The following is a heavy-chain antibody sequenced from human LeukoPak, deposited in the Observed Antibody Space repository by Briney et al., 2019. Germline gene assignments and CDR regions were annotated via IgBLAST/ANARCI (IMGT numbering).Heavy chain of an antibody. J-gene: IGHJ4*02. CDR1: GFTLSSYW. Sequence: GGSLRLSCAASGFTLSSYWMHWVRQAPGKGLVWVSRINSDGSSTSYADSVKGRFTISRDNAKNTLYLQMNSLRAEDTAVYYCASVTYYYDSSGDYWGQGTLVTVSS. D-gene: IGHD3-22*01. V-gene: IGHV3-74*01. CDR2: INSDGSST. CDR3: ASVTYYYDSSGDY.